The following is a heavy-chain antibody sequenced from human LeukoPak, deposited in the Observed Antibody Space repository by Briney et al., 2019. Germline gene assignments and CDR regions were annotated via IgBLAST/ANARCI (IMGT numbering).Heavy chain of an antibody. D-gene: IGHD5-18*01. V-gene: IGHV3-53*01. CDR1: GFTFSDYC. CDR2: IYSGGST. J-gene: IGHJ4*02. CDR3: ANDLGWIQLNLG. Sequence: GGTLRLSWAASGFTFSDYCMTWVRQGQGKGLEWVSLIYSGGSTYYDDSVKGRFTISRDNSRNTVYLQMNSLRAEDTAVYYCANDLGWIQLNLGRGQGTLVTVSS.